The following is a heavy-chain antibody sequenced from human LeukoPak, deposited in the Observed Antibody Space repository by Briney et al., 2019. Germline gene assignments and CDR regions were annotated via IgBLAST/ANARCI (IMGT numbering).Heavy chain of an antibody. CDR2: IYTSGST. J-gene: IGHJ3*02. D-gene: IGHD3-16*01. Sequence: PSETLSLTCTVSGGSISSYYWSWIRQPAGKGLEWIGRIYTSGSTNYNPSLKSRVTMSVDTSKNQFSLKLSSVTAADTAVYYCASLCCGPEEAPRDIWAKGTMVTVS. CDR3: ASLCCGPEEAPRDI. CDR1: GGSISSYY. V-gene: IGHV4-4*07.